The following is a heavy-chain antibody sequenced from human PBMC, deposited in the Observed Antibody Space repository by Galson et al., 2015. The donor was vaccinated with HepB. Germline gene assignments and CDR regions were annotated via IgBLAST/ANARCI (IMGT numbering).Heavy chain of an antibody. D-gene: IGHD1-26*01. CDR3: ARDSPLGGELHDYFDY. V-gene: IGHV3-30*03. J-gene: IGHJ4*02. CDR2: ISYDGSKT. CDR1: GFTFSSYG. Sequence: SLRLSCAASGFTFSSYGIHWVRQAPGKGLEWVAVISYDGSKTYYADSVKGRFTISRDNSKNTLYLQMHSLRPEDTAVYYCARDSPLGGELHDYFDYWGQGTLVTVSS.